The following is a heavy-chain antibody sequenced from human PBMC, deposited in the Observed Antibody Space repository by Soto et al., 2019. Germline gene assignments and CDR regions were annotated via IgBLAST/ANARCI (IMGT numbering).Heavy chain of an antibody. J-gene: IGHJ4*02. CDR3: AHSFDQVLWAFFY. CDR2: VYWDDDK. V-gene: IGHV2-5*02. Sequence: QITLKESGPTLVKPTQTLTLTCTFSGFSLNTGGVGVGWIRQPPGKALEWLALVYWDDDKRYSPSLQSRLTITKDTSNSQVVLTVTNMDPVDTATYYCAHSFDQVLWAFFYWGQGTLVTVSS. D-gene: IGHD2-2*01. CDR1: GFSLNTGGVG.